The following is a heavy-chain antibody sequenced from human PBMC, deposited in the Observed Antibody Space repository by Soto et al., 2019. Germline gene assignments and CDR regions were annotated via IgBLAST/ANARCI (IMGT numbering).Heavy chain of an antibody. Sequence: GPTLVNPTETLTLTCTVSGFSLSDADVGVAWIRQPPVKALEWLAHILSNDEEVFSSSLRTRLTISKDTSRSPVVLTISNMEPVDTATYYCARIRGYCSGGSCYFYYFAMDVWGQGTTVTVSS. V-gene: IGHV2-26*01. CDR2: ILSNDEE. D-gene: IGHD2-15*01. CDR3: ARIRGYCSGGSCYFYYFAMDV. J-gene: IGHJ6*02. CDR1: GFSLSDADVG.